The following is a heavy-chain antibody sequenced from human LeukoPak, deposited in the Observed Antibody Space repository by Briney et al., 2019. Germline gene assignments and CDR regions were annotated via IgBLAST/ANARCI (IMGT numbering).Heavy chain of an antibody. CDR3: AKDADITAAGYYFDF. V-gene: IGHV3-30*18. CDR2: ISYDGSDK. CDR1: GFTFSSYW. Sequence: GGSLSLSFAASGFTFSSYWRTWVRQPPAKGLEGLEVISYDGSDKYYADSVKGRFSISRDNSKNTLYLQMNSLRAEDTAVYFCAKDADITAAGYYFDFWGQGTLVTVSS. D-gene: IGHD6-13*01. J-gene: IGHJ4*02.